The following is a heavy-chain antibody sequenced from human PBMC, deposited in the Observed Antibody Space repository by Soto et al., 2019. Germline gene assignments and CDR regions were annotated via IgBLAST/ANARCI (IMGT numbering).Heavy chain of an antibody. Sequence: QVQLVQSGAEVKKPGSSVKVSCKASGGTFSSYGISWVRQAPGQGLEWMGGIIPIFGTANYAQRFQGSVTITADESTSTAYMELSSLRSEDTAVYYCARAAPPRDYYYGMDVWGQGTTVTVSS. CDR3: ARAAPPRDYYYGMDV. J-gene: IGHJ6*02. CDR2: IIPIFGTA. CDR1: GGTFSSYG. V-gene: IGHV1-69*12.